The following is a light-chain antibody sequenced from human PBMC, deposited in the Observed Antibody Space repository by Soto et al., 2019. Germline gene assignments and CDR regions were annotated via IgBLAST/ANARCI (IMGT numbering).Light chain of an antibody. CDR3: QQANSFPFT. CDR1: QHISTW. V-gene: IGKV1-12*01. Sequence: DIQMTQSPSSVSASIGDRVTITCRASQHISTWLVWYQQKPGKAPQLLIYAASSLQSGVPSRFSGSGSGTDLTLPISSLQPEDSATYYCQQANSFPFTFGQGTRLEI. J-gene: IGKJ2*01. CDR2: AAS.